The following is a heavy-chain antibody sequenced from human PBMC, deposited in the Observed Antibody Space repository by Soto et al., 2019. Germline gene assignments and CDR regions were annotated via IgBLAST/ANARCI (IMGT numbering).Heavy chain of an antibody. J-gene: IGHJ4*02. CDR3: AKLPAVLRYFDWLLSNFDY. Sequence: GGSLRLSCAASGFTFSSYGMHWVRQAPGKGLEWVAVISYDGSNKYYADSVKGRFTISRDNSKNTLYLQMNSLRAEDTAVYYCAKLPAVLRYFDWLLSNFDYWGQGTLVTVSS. V-gene: IGHV3-30*18. CDR2: ISYDGSNK. CDR1: GFTFSSYG. D-gene: IGHD3-9*01.